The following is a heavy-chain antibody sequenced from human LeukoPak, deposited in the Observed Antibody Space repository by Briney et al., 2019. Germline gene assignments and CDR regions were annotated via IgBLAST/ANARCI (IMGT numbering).Heavy chain of an antibody. CDR1: GGSISSYY. CDR2: IYYSGST. V-gene: IGHV4-59*01. Sequence: SETLSLTCTVSGGSISSYYWSWIRQPPGKGLEWIGYIYYSGSTNYNPSLKSRVTISVDTSKNQFSLKLSSVTAADTAVYYCARGGNWNYPGVVDYWGQGTLVTVSS. D-gene: IGHD1-7*01. CDR3: ARGGNWNYPGVVDY. J-gene: IGHJ4*02.